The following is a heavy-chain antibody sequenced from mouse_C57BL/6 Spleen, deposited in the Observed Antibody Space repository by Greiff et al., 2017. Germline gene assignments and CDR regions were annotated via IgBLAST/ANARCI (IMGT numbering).Heavy chain of an antibody. D-gene: IGHD4-1*01. CDR2: IDPSDSET. V-gene: IGHV1-52*01. J-gene: IGHJ4*01. CDR3: ARSELGLYYAMDY. CDR1: GYTFTSYW. Sequence: QVHVKQPGAELVRPGSSVKLSCKASGYTFTSYWMHWVKQRPIQGLEWIGNIDPSDSETHYNQKFKDKATLTVDKSSSTAYMQLSSLTSEDSAVYYCARSELGLYYAMDYWGQGTSVTVSS.